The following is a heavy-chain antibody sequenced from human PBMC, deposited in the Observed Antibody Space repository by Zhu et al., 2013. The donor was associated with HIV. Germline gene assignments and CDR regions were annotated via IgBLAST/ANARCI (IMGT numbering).Heavy chain of an antibody. CDR3: ARTKQWLGTYYYYGMDV. J-gene: IGHJ6*02. D-gene: IGHD6-19*01. Sequence: QVQLVQSGAEVKKPGASVKVSCKASGYTFTSYDINWVRQATGQGLEWMGWMNPNSGNTGYAQKFQGRVTMTRNTSISTAYMELSSLRSEDTAVYYCARTKQWLGTYYYYGMDVWGQGTTVTVSS. CDR1: GYTFTSYD. CDR2: MNPNSGNT. V-gene: IGHV1-8*01.